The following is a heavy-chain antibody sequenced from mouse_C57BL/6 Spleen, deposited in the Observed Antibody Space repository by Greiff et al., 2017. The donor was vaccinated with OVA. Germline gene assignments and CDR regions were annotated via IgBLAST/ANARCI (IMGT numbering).Heavy chain of an antibody. Sequence: EVMLVESGGGLVKPGGSLKLSCAASGFTFSSYAMSWVRQTPEKRLEWVATISDGGSYTYYPDNVKGRFTISRDNAKNNLYLQMSHLKSEDTAMYYCARDDYYYGSSYDYWGQGTTLTVSS. D-gene: IGHD1-1*01. CDR2: ISDGGSYT. CDR1: GFTFSSYA. V-gene: IGHV5-4*01. J-gene: IGHJ2*01. CDR3: ARDDYYYGSSYDY.